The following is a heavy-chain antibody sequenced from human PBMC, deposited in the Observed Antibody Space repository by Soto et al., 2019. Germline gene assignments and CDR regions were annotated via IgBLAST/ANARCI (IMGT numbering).Heavy chain of an antibody. D-gene: IGHD2-2*01. CDR2: ISGSGGST. CDR1: GFTFSSYS. J-gene: IGHJ4*02. V-gene: IGHV3-23*01. Sequence: GSLRLSCAASGFTFSSYSRNWVRQAPGKGLEWVSAISGSGGSTYYADSVKGRFTISRDNSKNTLYLQMNSLRAEDTAVYYCAKVPNYCSSTSCYSRFPPSFDYWGQGTLVTVSS. CDR3: AKVPNYCSSTSCYSRFPPSFDY.